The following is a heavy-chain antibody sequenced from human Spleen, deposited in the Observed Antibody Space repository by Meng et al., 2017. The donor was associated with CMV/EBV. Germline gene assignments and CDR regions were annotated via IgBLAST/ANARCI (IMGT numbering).Heavy chain of an antibody. Sequence: GESLKISCAASGFTVSSNYMSWVRQAPGKGLEWVSYISESSSPIYYADSVKGRFTISRDSAKNSLYLQMNSLRTEDTAVYYCARDKGPTPPYGMDVWGQGTTVTVSS. J-gene: IGHJ6*02. D-gene: IGHD4-23*01. CDR1: GFTVSSNY. V-gene: IGHV3-48*04. CDR3: ARDKGPTPPYGMDV. CDR2: ISESSSPI.